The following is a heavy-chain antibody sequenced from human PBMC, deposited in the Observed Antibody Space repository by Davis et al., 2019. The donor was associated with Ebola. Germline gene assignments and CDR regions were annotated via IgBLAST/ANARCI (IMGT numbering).Heavy chain of an antibody. V-gene: IGHV4-34*01. D-gene: IGHD6-19*01. CDR2: IYYSGST. CDR3: ARDGIAVAGMNWFDP. CDR1: GGSFSGYY. J-gene: IGHJ5*02. Sequence: PSETLSLTCAVYGGSFSGYYWGWIRQPPGKGLEWIGSIYYSGSTYYNPSLKSRVTISVDTSKNQFSLKLSSVTAADTAVYYCARDGIAVAGMNWFDPWGQGTLVTVSS.